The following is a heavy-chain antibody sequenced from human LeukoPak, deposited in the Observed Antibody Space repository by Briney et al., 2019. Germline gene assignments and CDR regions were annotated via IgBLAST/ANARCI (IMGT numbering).Heavy chain of an antibody. D-gene: IGHD5-24*01. V-gene: IGHV4-39*07. Sequence: SKTLSLTCTVSGGSISSSSYYWGWIRQPPGKGLEWIGSIYYSGSTYYNPSLKSRVTISVDTSKNQFSLKLSSVTAADTAVYYCARLLRDGYNWNYFDYWGQGTLVTVSS. CDR3: ARLLRDGYNWNYFDY. J-gene: IGHJ4*02. CDR2: IYYSGST. CDR1: GGSISSSSYY.